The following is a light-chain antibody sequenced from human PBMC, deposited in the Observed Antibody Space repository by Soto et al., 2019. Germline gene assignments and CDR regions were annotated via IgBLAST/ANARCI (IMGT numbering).Light chain of an antibody. CDR3: QSYDSSLSGLL. CDR2: GNS. V-gene: IGLV1-40*01. Sequence: QPVLTQPPSVSGAPGQRVTISCTGSSSNIGAGYDVHWYQQLPGTAPKLLIYGNSNRPSGVPDRFSGSKSGTSASLAITGLKAEDVADYYCQSYDSSLSGLLFGGGTKLTVL. J-gene: IGLJ2*01. CDR1: SSNIGAGYD.